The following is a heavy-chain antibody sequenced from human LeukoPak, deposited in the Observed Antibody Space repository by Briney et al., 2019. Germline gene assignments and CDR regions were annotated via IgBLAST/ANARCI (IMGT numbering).Heavy chain of an antibody. CDR2: INHSGST. CDR1: GGSFSGYY. CDR3: ARGRTPKRRNYYFDY. D-gene: IGHD1-1*01. Sequence: SETLSLTCAVYGGSFSGYYWSWIRQPPGKGLEWIGEINHSGSTNYNPSLKSRVTISVDTSRNQFSLKLSSVTAADTAVYYCARGRTPKRRNYYFDYWGQGTLVTVSS. J-gene: IGHJ4*02. V-gene: IGHV4-34*01.